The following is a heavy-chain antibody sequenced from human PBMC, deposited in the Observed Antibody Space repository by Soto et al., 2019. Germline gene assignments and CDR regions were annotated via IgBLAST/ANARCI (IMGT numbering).Heavy chain of an antibody. D-gene: IGHD6-13*01. Sequence: QEQLVESGGGVVQPGRSLRLSCAASGFTFSYYAMYWVRQAPGKGLEWVAVTSYDGSNKYYVDSVKGRFTISRDNSKNTLYLQMNSLRVEDTAMYFCAKIAAGGPSYWNFDLWGRGTLVTVSS. CDR2: TSYDGSNK. CDR3: AKIAAGGPSYWNFDL. CDR1: GFTFSYYA. J-gene: IGHJ2*01. V-gene: IGHV3-30*18.